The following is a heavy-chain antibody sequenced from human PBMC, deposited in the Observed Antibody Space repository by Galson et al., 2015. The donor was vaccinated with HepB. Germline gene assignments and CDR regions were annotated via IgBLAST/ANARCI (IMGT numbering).Heavy chain of an antibody. CDR1: GVSISAYY. CDR2: FSHRGNT. D-gene: IGHD2-15*01. CDR3: AKALDPGDCSGATCYSPVWFDP. V-gene: IGHV4-59*01. Sequence: ETLSLTCSVSGVSISAYYWSWVRQSPGKGLEWIGFFSHRGNTDYNPSLRSRVTVSPDTSKNSFSLRLTSVTTADTAIYYCAKALDPGDCSGATCYSPVWFDPRGQGTLVTVSS. J-gene: IGHJ5*02.